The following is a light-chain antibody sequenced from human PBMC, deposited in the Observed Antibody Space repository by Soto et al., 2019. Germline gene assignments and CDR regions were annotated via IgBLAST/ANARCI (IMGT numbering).Light chain of an antibody. J-gene: IGKJ2*01. CDR1: QSVSSY. CDR2: RAS. V-gene: IGKV3-15*01. CDR3: QQYSTWPPRYT. Sequence: EIVMTQSPATLSVPPGGRATLSCRASQSVSSYLAWYQQRPGQPPRLLIYRASTRATGIPARFSGSGSGTEFYLTISSLQSEDFAVYYCQQYSTWPPRYTFGQGTKLEI.